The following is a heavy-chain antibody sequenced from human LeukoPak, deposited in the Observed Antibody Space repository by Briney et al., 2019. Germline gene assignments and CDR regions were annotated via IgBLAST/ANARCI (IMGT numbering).Heavy chain of an antibody. CDR2: IYNSGST. V-gene: IGHV4-59*12. J-gene: IGHJ5*02. Sequence: SETLSLTCTVSGGSMSSYYWSWIRQPPGKGLEWIGYIYNSGSTNYNPSLKSRVTISVDTSKNQFSLKLTSVTAADTAVYYCARVLAAAGNNWFDPWGQGTLVTVSS. D-gene: IGHD6-13*01. CDR1: GGSMSSYY. CDR3: ARVLAAAGNNWFDP.